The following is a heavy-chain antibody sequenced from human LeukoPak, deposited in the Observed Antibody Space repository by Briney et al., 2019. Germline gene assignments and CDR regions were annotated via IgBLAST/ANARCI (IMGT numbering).Heavy chain of an antibody. D-gene: IGHD3-3*01. Sequence: GGSLRLSCAASGFTFGTYAMSWVRQAPGKGLEWVPAISGSGGTTYYADSVKGRFTISRDNSKNTLYLQMNSLRAEDTAVYYCAKDLSPITIFGVVINYYYYGMDVWGQGTTVTVSS. CDR2: ISGSGGTT. CDR3: AKDLSPITIFGVVINYYYYGMDV. V-gene: IGHV3-23*01. J-gene: IGHJ6*02. CDR1: GFTFGTYA.